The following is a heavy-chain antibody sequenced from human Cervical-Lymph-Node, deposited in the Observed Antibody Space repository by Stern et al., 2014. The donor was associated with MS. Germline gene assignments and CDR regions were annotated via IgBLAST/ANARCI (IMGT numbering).Heavy chain of an antibody. CDR3: TRNGYYCLAS. CDR1: GGSISGTAW. D-gene: IGHD4-17*01. J-gene: IGHJ4*02. V-gene: IGHV4-4*02. Sequence: VQLQESGPGLVKPAGTLSLTCAVSGGSISGTAWWSWVRQPPGKGLEWIGKIYQSGSTNYNPSLKSRVTISLGKSKNQFSLNLSFVTAADTAVYYCTRNGYYCLASWGQGTLFTVSS. CDR2: IYQSGST.